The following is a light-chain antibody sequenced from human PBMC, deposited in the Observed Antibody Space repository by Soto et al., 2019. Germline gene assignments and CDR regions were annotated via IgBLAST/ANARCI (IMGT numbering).Light chain of an antibody. Sequence: DIQMTQSPSTLSASVGDRVSITCRASQSLSSWLAWYQQKPGRAPKLLVYDASSLESGVPSRFSGSGSGTEFTLTISSLQPDDFATYYYQQYNNYPRTFGQGTKVEIK. CDR1: QSLSSW. CDR3: QQYNNYPRT. V-gene: IGKV1-5*01. CDR2: DAS. J-gene: IGKJ1*01.